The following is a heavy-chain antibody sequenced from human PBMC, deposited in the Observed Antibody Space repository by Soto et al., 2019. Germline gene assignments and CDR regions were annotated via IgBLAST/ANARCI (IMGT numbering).Heavy chain of an antibody. D-gene: IGHD3-22*01. J-gene: IGHJ4*02. CDR3: AKDWYYDSSGYPDY. CDR1: GFTFDDYT. V-gene: IGHV3-43*01. CDR2: ISWDGGST. Sequence: GSLRLSCAASGFTFDDYTMHWVRQAPGKGLEWVSLISWDGGSTYYADSVKGRFTISRDNSKNSLYLQMNSLRTEDTALYYCAKDWYYDSSGYPDYWGQGTLVTVSS.